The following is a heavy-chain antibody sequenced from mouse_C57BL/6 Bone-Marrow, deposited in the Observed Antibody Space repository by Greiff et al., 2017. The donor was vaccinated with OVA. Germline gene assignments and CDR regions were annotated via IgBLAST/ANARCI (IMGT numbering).Heavy chain of an antibody. D-gene: IGHD2-5*01. J-gene: IGHJ4*01. V-gene: IGHV2-9-1*01. Sequence: VQLQESGPGLVAPSQSLSITCTVSGFSLTSYAISWVRQPPGKGLEWLGVIWTGGGTNYNSALKSRLSISKDNSKSQVFLKMNSLQTDDTARYYCARRSNYDPFYAMDYWGQGTSVTVSS. CDR3: ARRSNYDPFYAMDY. CDR2: IWTGGGT. CDR1: GFSLTSYA.